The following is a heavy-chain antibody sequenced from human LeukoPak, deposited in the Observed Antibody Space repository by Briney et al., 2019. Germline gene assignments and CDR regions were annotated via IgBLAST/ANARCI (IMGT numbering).Heavy chain of an antibody. V-gene: IGHV4-39*07. CDR3: TRSDGYGLVGI. Sequence: PSETLSLTCTVSGGSISSYYWGWIRQPPGKTLEWIGSIYSSGSTYYNSSLKSRVIILIDTSKNHFSLTLSSVTAADTAVYYCTRSDGYGLVGIWGQGTMVTVSS. CDR2: IYSSGST. D-gene: IGHD3-10*01. CDR1: GGSISSYY. J-gene: IGHJ3*01.